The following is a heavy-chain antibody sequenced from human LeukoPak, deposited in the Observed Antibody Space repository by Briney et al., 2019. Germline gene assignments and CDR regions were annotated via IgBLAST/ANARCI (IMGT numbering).Heavy chain of an antibody. D-gene: IGHD6-19*01. Sequence: GGSLRLSCAASGFTFSSYSMNWVRQAPGKGLEWVSPISSSSSYIYYADSVKGRFTISRDNAKNSLYLQMNSLRAEDTAVYYCARGTYSSGWYEGGNWFDPWGQGTLVTVSS. V-gene: IGHV3-21*01. CDR1: GFTFSSYS. J-gene: IGHJ5*02. CDR2: ISSSSSYI. CDR3: ARGTYSSGWYEGGNWFDP.